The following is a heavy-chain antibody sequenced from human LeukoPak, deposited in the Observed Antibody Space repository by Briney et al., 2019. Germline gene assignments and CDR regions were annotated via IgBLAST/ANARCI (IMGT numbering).Heavy chain of an antibody. CDR2: INAGNGNT. CDR1: GYTFTSYA. Sequence: GASVKVSCKASGYTFTSYAMHWVRQAPGQRLEWMGWINAGNGNTKYSQKFQDRVTITRDTSASTAYMELSSLRSEDTAVYYCARGKGVTSTCFPPGGRGPLVPVSS. D-gene: IGHD2-21*02. CDR3: ARGKGVTSTCFPP. J-gene: IGHJ4*02. V-gene: IGHV1-3*01.